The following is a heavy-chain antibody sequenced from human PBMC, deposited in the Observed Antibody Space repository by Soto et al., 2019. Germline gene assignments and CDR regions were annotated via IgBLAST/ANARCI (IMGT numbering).Heavy chain of an antibody. J-gene: IGHJ6*02. CDR1: GFTFSSYW. V-gene: IGHV3-74*01. CDR2: INSDGSSA. Sequence: GGSLRLSCAASGFTFSSYWMHWVRQAPGNGLVWLSRINSDGSSATYADSVKGRFTISRDKAKSTLYLQMNSLRAEDTAMYYCAIAPRYGMDIWGQGITVTVSS. CDR3: AIAPRYGMDI.